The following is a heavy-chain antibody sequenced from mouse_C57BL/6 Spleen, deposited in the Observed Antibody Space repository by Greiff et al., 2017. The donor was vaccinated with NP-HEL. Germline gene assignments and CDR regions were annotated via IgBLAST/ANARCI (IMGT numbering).Heavy chain of an antibody. CDR3: TTRVFAY. J-gene: IGHJ3*01. V-gene: IGHV14-4*01. CDR1: GFNIKDDY. Sequence: VQLKQSGAELVRPGASVKLSCTASGFNIKDDYMHWVKQRPEQGLEWIGWIDPENGDTEYASKFQGKATITADTSSNTAYLQLSSLTSEDTAVYYCTTRVFAYWGQGTLVTVSA. CDR2: IDPENGDT.